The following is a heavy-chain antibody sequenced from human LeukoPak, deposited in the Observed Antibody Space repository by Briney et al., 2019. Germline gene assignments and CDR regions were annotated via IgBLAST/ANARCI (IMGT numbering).Heavy chain of an antibody. CDR2: INHSGST. CDR1: GGSFSGYY. Sequence: PSETLSLTCAFYGGSFSGYYWSWIRQPPGKGLEWIGEINHSGSTNYNPSLKSRVTISVDTSKNQFSLKLSSVTAADTAVYYCARVPRSGSYSSYWGQGTLVTVSS. J-gene: IGHJ4*02. D-gene: IGHD1-26*01. V-gene: IGHV4-34*01. CDR3: ARVPRSGSYSSY.